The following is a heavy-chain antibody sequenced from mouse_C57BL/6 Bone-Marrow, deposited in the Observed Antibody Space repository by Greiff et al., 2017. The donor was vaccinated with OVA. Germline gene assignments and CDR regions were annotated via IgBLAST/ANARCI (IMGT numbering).Heavy chain of an antibody. Sequence: EVKLMESGAELVRPGASVKLSCTASGFNIKDDYMHWVKQRPEQGLEWIGWIDPENGDTEYASKFQGKATITADTSSNTAYLQLSSLTSEDTAVYYCTTGVYYALSVWGTGTTVTVSS. J-gene: IGHJ1*03. D-gene: IGHD1-1*01. CDR3: TTGVYYALSV. CDR2: IDPENGDT. CDR1: GFNIKDDY. V-gene: IGHV14-4*01.